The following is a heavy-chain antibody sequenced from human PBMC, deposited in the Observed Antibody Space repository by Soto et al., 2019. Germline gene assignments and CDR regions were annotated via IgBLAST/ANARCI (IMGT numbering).Heavy chain of an antibody. J-gene: IGHJ1*01. CDR1: GYSISNAFY. CDR2: FYHSGST. D-gene: IGHD3-22*01. CDR3: ARDLDGLHDDTSGPFPRPG. Sequence: SETLSLTCAVSGYSISNAFYCAWFRQPPGKGLEWIATFYHSGSTYYRPSLRSRVTISIDTAGNQFSLKVSSVTVADTAVYYCARDLDGLHDDTSGPFPRPGWGQGTLVTVSS. V-gene: IGHV4-38-2*01.